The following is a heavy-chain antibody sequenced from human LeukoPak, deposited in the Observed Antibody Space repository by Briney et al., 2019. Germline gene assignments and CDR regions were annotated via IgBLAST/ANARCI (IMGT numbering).Heavy chain of an antibody. CDR3: ASTSNWFDP. CDR2: INHSGAT. J-gene: IGHJ5*02. V-gene: IGHV4-34*01. Sequence: SETLSLTCAVSGGSFSDYSWSWIRQSPGEGLEWIGEINHSGATNYNPSFKSRVTISVDTSKNQFSLKLSSVTAADTAVYYCASTSNWFDPWGQGTLVTVSS. D-gene: IGHD2/OR15-2a*01. CDR1: GGSFSDYS.